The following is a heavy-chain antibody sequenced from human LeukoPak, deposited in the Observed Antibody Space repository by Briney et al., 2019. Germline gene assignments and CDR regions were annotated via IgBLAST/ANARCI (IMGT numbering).Heavy chain of an antibody. J-gene: IGHJ4*02. D-gene: IGHD3-22*01. V-gene: IGHV4-38-2*02. CDR2: IYHSGST. Sequence: SETLSLTCTVSGYSISSGYYWGWIRQPPGKGLGWIGSIYHSGSTYYNPSLKSRVTISVDTSKNQFSLKLSSVTAADTAVYYCARDEGYYYDSSGYSLCDYWGQGTLVTVSS. CDR1: GYSISSGYY. CDR3: ARDEGYYYDSSGYSLCDY.